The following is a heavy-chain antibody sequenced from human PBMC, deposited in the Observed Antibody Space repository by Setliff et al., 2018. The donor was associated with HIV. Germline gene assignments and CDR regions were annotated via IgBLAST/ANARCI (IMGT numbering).Heavy chain of an antibody. V-gene: IGHV1-18*01. CDR2: ISTYSDET. Sequence: GASVKVSCKPSGYTFTTYGLSWVRQAPGQGLEWMGWISTYSDETSSSQNLQGRLTMTTAYLELSSLRSEDTAVYYCASGSGYCKNGVCYIGVHRTPDKYYFDSWGQGALVTVSS. J-gene: IGHJ4*02. D-gene: IGHD2-8*01. CDR1: GYTFTTYG. CDR3: ASGSGYCKNGVCYIGVHRTPDKYYFDS.